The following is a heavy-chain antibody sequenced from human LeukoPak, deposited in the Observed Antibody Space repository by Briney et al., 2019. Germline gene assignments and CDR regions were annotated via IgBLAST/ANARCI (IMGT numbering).Heavy chain of an antibody. J-gene: IGHJ4*02. V-gene: IGHV1-46*01. CDR3: ARTAARRFDY. Sequence: ASVKVSCKASGYTFASYYMHWVRQAPGQGLEWMGIINPSGGSTSYPQKFQGRVTLTRDTSTSTVYMELSSLRSDDTAVYYCARTAARRFDYWGQGTLVTVSS. CDR2: INPSGGST. CDR1: GYTFASYY. D-gene: IGHD6-6*01.